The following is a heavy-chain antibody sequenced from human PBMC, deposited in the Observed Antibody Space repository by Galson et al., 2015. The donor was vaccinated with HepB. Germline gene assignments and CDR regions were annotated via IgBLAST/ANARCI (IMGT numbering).Heavy chain of an antibody. CDR2: TYYRSKWYN. V-gene: IGHV6-1*01. Sequence: CAISGDSVSSNSAAWNWIRQSPSRGLEWLGRTYYRSKWYNDYAVSVKSRITINPDTSKNQFSLQLNSVTPEDTAVYYCARGQRQWYCSSTSCYTAFDYWGQGTLVTVSS. CDR3: ARGQRQWYCSSTSCYTAFDY. J-gene: IGHJ4*02. CDR1: GDSVSSNSAA. D-gene: IGHD2-2*02.